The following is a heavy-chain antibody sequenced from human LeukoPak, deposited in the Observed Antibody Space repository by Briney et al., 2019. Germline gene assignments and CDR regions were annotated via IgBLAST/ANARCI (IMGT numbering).Heavy chain of an antibody. CDR1: GSTFSSYS. V-gene: IGHV3-21*01. CDR2: ISSSSSYI. CDR3: ARDLIAAAGYYFDY. Sequence: KPGGSLRLSCAASGSTFSSYSMNWVRQAPGKGLEWVSSISSSSSYIYYADSVKGRFTISRDNAKNSLYLQMNSLRAEDTAVSYCARDLIAAAGYYFDYWGQGTLVTVSS. D-gene: IGHD6-13*01. J-gene: IGHJ4*02.